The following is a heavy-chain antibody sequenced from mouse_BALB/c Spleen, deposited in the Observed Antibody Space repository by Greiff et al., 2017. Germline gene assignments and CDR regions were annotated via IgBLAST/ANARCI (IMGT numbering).Heavy chain of an antibody. CDR1: GFTFSDYY. J-gene: IGHJ4*01. CDR3: ARDGRLLRAMDY. CDR2: ISDGGSYT. Sequence: EVKLVESGGGLVKPGGSLKLSCAASGFTFSDYYMYWVRQTPEKRLEWVATISDGGSYTYYPDSVKGRFTISRDNAKNNLYLQMSSLKSEDTAMYYCARDGRLLRAMDYWGQGTSVTVSS. D-gene: IGHD2-3*01. V-gene: IGHV5-4*02.